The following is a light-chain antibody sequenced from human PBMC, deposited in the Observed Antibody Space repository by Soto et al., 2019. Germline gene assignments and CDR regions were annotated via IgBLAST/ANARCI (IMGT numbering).Light chain of an antibody. CDR1: QSVSSD. J-gene: IGKJ1*01. CDR3: QQYGSSPWT. V-gene: IGKV3-15*01. CDR2: GAS. Sequence: IVMTQSPATLSVSPWERATLSCRASQSVSSDLAWYHQKPGQAPRLLIYGASTRATGIPARFSGSGSGTDFTLTISRLEPEDFAVYYCQQYGSSPWTFGQGTKVDIK.